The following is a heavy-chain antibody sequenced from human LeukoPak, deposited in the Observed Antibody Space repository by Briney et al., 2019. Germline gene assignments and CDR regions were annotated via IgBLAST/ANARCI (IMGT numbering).Heavy chain of an antibody. D-gene: IGHD2-15*01. J-gene: IGHJ5*02. CDR1: GFTFTSYY. CDR2: INPSGGST. Sequence: ASVKVSCKASGFTFTSYYMHWVRQAPGQGLEWMGIINPSGGSTTYAQKFQGRVTMTRDTSTSTVYMELSSLRSEDTAVYYCASLGYCSGGSSSWGQGTLVTVSS. V-gene: IGHV1-46*01. CDR3: ASLGYCSGGSSS.